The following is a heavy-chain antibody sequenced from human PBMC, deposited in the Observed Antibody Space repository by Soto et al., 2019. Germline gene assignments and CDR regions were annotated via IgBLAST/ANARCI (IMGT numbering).Heavy chain of an antibody. D-gene: IGHD1-26*01. V-gene: IGHV3-30*04. CDR1: GFIFRNYA. J-gene: IGHJ4*02. CDR2: ISRDGSHK. Sequence: AASGFIFRNYAIHWVRQAPGKGLEWVAVISRDGSHKYYLDSVKGRFTISRDNSKDTVNLLMNSLRDDDSAMYYCARSRNSAVADSFDFWGQGTLVTVSS. CDR3: ARSRNSAVADSFDF.